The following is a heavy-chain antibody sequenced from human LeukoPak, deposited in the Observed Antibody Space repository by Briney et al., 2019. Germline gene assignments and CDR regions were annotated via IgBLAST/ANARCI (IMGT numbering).Heavy chain of an antibody. Sequence: GRSLRLSCAASGFTFSSYGMHWVRQAPGKGLEWVAVISYDGSNKYYADSVKGRFTISRDNSKNTLYLQMNSLRAEDTAVYYCARDLRQVAVAYYYYGMDVWGQGTTVTVSS. CDR1: GFTFSSYG. V-gene: IGHV3-30*03. CDR3: ARDLRQVAVAYYYYGMDV. D-gene: IGHD6-19*01. J-gene: IGHJ6*02. CDR2: ISYDGSNK.